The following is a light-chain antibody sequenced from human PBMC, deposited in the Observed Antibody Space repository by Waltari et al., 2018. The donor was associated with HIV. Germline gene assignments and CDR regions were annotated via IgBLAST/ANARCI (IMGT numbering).Light chain of an antibody. CDR1: SSNIGINF. Sequence: QSVLTQPPSASGTPGQRVTISCSGSSSNIGINFVSWYQHLPGTAPKVLIYKNTQRPSGVPDRFSGSKSATSASLAISGLRSEDEADYYCAAWDDSLSGWVFGGGTQLTV. CDR3: AAWDDSLSGWV. V-gene: IGLV1-47*01. J-gene: IGLJ3*02. CDR2: KNT.